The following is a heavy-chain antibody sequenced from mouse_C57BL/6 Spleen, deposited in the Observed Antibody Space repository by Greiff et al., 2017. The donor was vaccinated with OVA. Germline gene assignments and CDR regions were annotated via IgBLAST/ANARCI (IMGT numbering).Heavy chain of an antibody. CDR2: INPNNGGT. Sequence: EVQLQQSGPELVTPRYSVKISCKASGYTFTDYNMDWVKQSHGKSLEWIGDINPNNGGTIYNQKFKGKATLTVDKSSSTAYMELRSLTSEDTAVYYCARSRNYGSPYFDYWGQGTTLTVSS. CDR1: GYTFTDYN. V-gene: IGHV1-18*01. CDR3: ARSRNYGSPYFDY. J-gene: IGHJ2*01. D-gene: IGHD1-1*01.